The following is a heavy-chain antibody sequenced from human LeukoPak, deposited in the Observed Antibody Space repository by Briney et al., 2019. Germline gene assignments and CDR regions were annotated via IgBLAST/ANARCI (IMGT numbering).Heavy chain of an antibody. V-gene: IGHV3-48*01. CDR3: TTDQSLFSSGWSPYSMDV. CDR2: ISSSSGTI. Sequence: GGSLRLSCAASGFTFSSYSMNWVRQAPGKGLEWVSSISSSSGTIFYADSVKGRFTISRDNAKNSLYLQMNSLRAEDTAVYYCTTDQSLFSSGWSPYSMDVWGQGTTVTVSS. J-gene: IGHJ6*02. D-gene: IGHD6-19*01. CDR1: GFTFSSYS.